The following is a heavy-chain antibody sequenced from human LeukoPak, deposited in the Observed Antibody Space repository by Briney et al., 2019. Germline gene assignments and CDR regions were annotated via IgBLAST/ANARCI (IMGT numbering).Heavy chain of an antibody. J-gene: IGHJ4*02. CDR3: TRDQTPYY. CDR2: IASETYGGTA. Sequence: GGSLRLSCTASGFTFGDYAMTWVREAPGRGLEWVGFIASETYGGTAEYAASVKGRFTISRDDSKSIAYLQMNSLKTEDTAVYYCTRDQTPYYWGQGTLVTVSS. CDR1: GFTFGDYA. V-gene: IGHV3-49*04.